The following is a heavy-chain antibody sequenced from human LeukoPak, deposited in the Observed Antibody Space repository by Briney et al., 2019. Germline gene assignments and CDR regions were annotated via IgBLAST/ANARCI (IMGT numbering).Heavy chain of an antibody. V-gene: IGHV3-30*18. CDR2: ISYDGSNK. CDR1: GFTFSSYG. CDR3: AKVVNRWFGEFQFDY. J-gene: IGHJ4*02. D-gene: IGHD3-10*01. Sequence: GESLRLSCAASGFTFSSYGMHWVRQAPGKGLEWVAVISYDGSNKYYADSVKGRFTISRDNSKNTLYLQMNSLRAEDTAVYYCAKVVNRWFGEFQFDYWGQGTLVTVSS.